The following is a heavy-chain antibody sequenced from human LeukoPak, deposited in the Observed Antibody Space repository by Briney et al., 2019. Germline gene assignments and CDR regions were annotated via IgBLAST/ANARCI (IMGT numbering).Heavy chain of an antibody. Sequence: ASVKVSCKASGYTFTGYYMHWVRQAPGQGLEWMGWINPNSGGTNYAQKFQGRVTMTRDTSISTAYMELRSLRSDDTAVYYCARVWGGGYTDHAFDIWGQGTMVTVSS. J-gene: IGHJ3*02. D-gene: IGHD5-24*01. CDR3: ARVWGGGYTDHAFDI. CDR2: INPNSGGT. V-gene: IGHV1-2*02. CDR1: GYTFTGYY.